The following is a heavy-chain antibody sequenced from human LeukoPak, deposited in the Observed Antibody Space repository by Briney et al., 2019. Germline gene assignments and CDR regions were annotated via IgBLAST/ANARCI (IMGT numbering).Heavy chain of an antibody. CDR1: GGSISTDY. V-gene: IGHV4-59*01. D-gene: IGHD3-3*01. Sequence: SETLSLTCTVSGGSISTDYWSWVRQPPGKGLEWIGYIYYSGSTNYNPSLKSRVTISVDTSKNQFSLKLSSVTAADTAVYYCARDISPLLRPFDNWFDPWGQGTLVTVSS. CDR3: ARDISPLLRPFDNWFDP. J-gene: IGHJ5*02. CDR2: IYYSGST.